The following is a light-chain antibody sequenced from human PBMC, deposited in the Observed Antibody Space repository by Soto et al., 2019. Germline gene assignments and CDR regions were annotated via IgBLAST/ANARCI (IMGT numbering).Light chain of an antibody. Sequence: EIVLTQSPGTLSLSPGERATLSCRASQSISSYYLAWYQQRPGQAPRLLIHAASSRATGIPDRFSGSGSGTDFALTISRLEPEDFAVYYCQQYGTSRPWTFGQGTKVEI. V-gene: IGKV3-20*01. CDR3: QQYGTSRPWT. J-gene: IGKJ1*01. CDR2: AAS. CDR1: QSISSYY.